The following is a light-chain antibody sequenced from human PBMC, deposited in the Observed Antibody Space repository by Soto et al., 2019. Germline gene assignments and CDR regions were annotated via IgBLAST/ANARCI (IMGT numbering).Light chain of an antibody. CDR2: GAS. Sequence: DIVMTQSPVTLSVSPGERATLSCRASKSVKRNLAWYQQKHGQSPRLLIYGASTRATGIPARFSGSGSGTEFSLTISYLQSEDFAVYYCQQYETRPLGFGQGTKVEIK. V-gene: IGKV3-15*01. CDR3: QQYETRPLG. CDR1: KSVKRN. J-gene: IGKJ1*01.